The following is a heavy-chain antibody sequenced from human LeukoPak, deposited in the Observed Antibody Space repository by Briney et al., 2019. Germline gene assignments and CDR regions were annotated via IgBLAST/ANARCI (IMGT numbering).Heavy chain of an antibody. CDR1: GFTFSSYA. CDR2: ISGSGGST. D-gene: IGHD4-17*01. V-gene: IGHV3-23*01. CDR3: AKDLRWGPRTTYFDY. J-gene: IGHJ4*02. Sequence: GGSLRLSCAASGFTFSSYAMSWVRQAPGKGLEWVSAISGSGGSTYYADYVKGRFTISRDNSKNTLYLQMNSLRAEDTAVYYCAKDLRWGPRTTYFDYWGQGALVTVSS.